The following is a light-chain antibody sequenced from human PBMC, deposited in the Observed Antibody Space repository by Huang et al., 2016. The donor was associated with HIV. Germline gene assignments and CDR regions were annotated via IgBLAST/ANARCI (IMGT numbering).Light chain of an antibody. V-gene: IGKV2-28*01. J-gene: IGKJ2*01. CDR1: RSLLHSNGNNY. CDR2: LVS. CDR3: MQALQTPYT. Sequence: DVMVTQSPLSLPVTPGEPASISCRSSRSLLHSNGNNYLDWYLQKPGQRPQLWIYLVSHRASGVSDRFSGSASGTNFTLRISEVEAGDVGIYYCMQALQTPYTFGQGTKVEI.